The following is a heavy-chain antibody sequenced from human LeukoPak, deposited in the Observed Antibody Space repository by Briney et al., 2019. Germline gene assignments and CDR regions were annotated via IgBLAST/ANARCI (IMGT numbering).Heavy chain of an antibody. D-gene: IGHD6-13*01. J-gene: IGHJ4*02. V-gene: IGHV3-30-3*01. CDR1: GFTFSDYY. Sequence: GGSLRLSCAASGFTFSDYYMSWIRQAPGKGLEWVAVMSYDGSTKYYADSVKGRFTISRDNSKNTLFLQMNSLRAEDTALYYCATYSTSWTSFDYWGQGTLVTVSS. CDR2: MSYDGSTK. CDR3: ATYSTSWTSFDY.